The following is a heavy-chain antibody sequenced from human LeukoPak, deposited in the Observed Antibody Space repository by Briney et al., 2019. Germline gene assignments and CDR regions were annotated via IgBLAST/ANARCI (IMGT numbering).Heavy chain of an antibody. CDR3: ARDGGAVAGFDY. J-gene: IGHJ4*02. Sequence: ASVKVSCKASGYTFTISYMHWVRQAPGQGLEWMGIINPSGGSTSYAQKFQGRVTMTRDMSTSTVYMELSSLRSEDTAVYYCARDGGAVAGFDYWGQGTLVTVSS. CDR1: GYTFTISY. D-gene: IGHD6-19*01. V-gene: IGHV1-46*01. CDR2: INPSGGST.